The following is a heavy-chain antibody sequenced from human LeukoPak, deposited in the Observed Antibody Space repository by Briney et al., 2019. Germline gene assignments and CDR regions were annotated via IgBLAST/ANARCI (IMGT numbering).Heavy chain of an antibody. CDR1: VGSINSGGYY. V-gene: IGHV4-31*03. J-gene: IGHJ3*01. D-gene: IGHD4-11*01. CDR3: ARGQALGYSNYATYPDASDF. CDR2: IFYSGTT. Sequence: SETLPLTCTVSVGSINSGGYYWSWIRQHPGKGLEWVGYIFYSGTTFYNPSLKSRVTISVDTSKNQFSLRLSSVTAADTAVYYCARGQALGYSNYATYPDASDFWGQGTMVTVSS.